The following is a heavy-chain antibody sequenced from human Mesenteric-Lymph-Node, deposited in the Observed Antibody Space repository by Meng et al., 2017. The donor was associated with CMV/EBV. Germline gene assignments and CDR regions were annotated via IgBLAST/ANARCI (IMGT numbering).Heavy chain of an antibody. V-gene: IGHV1-2*02. CDR2: INPNSGGT. D-gene: IGHD3-22*01. Sequence: YTFTGDYMHWVRQAPGQGLEWMGWINPNSGGTNYAQKFQGRVTMTSDTSISTAYMELSRLRSDDTAVYYCARARHYYDSSGSPLTPWGQGTLVTVSS. CDR1: YTFTGDY. CDR3: ARARHYYDSSGSPLTP. J-gene: IGHJ5*02.